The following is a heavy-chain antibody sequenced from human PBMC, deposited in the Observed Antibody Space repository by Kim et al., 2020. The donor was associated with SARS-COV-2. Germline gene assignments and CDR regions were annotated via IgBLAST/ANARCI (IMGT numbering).Heavy chain of an antibody. CDR1: GFTFSSYW. CDR2: INSDGSST. D-gene: IGHD3-22*01. Sequence: GGSLRLSCAASGFTFSSYWMHWVRQAPGKGLVWVSRINSDGSSTSYADSVKGRFTISRDNAKNTLYLQMNSLRAEDTAVYYCASFDYYDSSGYYGWGDAFDIWGQGTMVTVSS. J-gene: IGHJ3*02. CDR3: ASFDYYDSSGYYGWGDAFDI. V-gene: IGHV3-74*01.